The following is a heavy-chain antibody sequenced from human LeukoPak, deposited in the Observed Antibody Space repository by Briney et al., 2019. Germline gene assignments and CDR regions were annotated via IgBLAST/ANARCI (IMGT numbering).Heavy chain of an antibody. D-gene: IGHD1-1*01. V-gene: IGHV4-59*08. CDR2: IYYNGNT. CDR3: ARNGNWNYVDY. CDR1: GGSISSYY. J-gene: IGHJ4*02. Sequence: SETLSLSCTVSGGSISSYYWSWIRQPPGKGLEWIGYIYYNGNTSYIPSLKSRVTISVDTSKNQFSLRLSSVTAADTAVYYCARNGNWNYVDYWGQGTLVTVSS.